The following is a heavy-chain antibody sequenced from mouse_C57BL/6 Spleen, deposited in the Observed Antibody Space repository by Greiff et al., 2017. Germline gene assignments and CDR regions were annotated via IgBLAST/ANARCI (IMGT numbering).Heavy chain of an antibody. D-gene: IGHD2-1*01. CDR1: GYTFTDYY. CDR3: ARGGGRGNSFAY. CDR2: IYPGSGNT. J-gene: IGHJ3*01. V-gene: IGHV1-76*01. Sequence: QVQLKQSGAELVRPGASVKLSCKASGYTFTDYYINWVKQRPGQGLEWIARIYPGSGNTYYNEKFKGKATLTAEKSSSTAYMQLSSLTSEDSAVYFCARGGGRGNSFAYWGQGTLVTVSA.